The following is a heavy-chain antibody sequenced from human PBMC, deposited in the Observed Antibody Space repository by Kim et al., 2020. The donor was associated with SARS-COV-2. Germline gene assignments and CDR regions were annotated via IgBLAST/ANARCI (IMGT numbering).Heavy chain of an antibody. CDR3: ARASDIVVVPAAIPYFDL. D-gene: IGHD2-2*01. V-gene: IGHV4-31*02. Sequence: KSRVTISVDTSKNQFSLKLSSVTAADTAVYYCARASDIVVVPAAIPYFDLWGRGTLVTVSS. J-gene: IGHJ2*01.